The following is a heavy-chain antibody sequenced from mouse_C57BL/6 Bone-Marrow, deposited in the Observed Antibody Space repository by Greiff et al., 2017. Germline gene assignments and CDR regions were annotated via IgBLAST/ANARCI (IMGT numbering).Heavy chain of an antibody. D-gene: IGHD1-1*01. CDR3: TRPYYYGSSPAWFAY. J-gene: IGHJ3*01. V-gene: IGHV1-15*01. CDR2: IDPETGGT. CDR1: GYTFTDYE. Sequence: VQLQEFGAELVRPGASVTLSCKASGYTFTDYEMHWVKQTPVHGLEWIGAIDPETGGTAYNQKFKGKAILTADKSSSTAYMELRSLTSEDSAVYYCTRPYYYGSSPAWFAYWGQGTLVTVSA.